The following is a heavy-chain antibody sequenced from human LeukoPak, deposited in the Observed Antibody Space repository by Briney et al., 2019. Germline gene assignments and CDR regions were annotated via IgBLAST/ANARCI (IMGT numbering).Heavy chain of an antibody. CDR3: TSHTGTGDAFRPFHI. J-gene: IGHJ3*02. Sequence: GGALRLSCAASGFTFSTHDVNWVRQAPGKGLEWVSFINSRSSTIYYADSVKGRFTISRDNAKNSLYLQMNSLRAEDTAVYYCTSHTGTGDAFRPFHIWGQGTMVTVSS. D-gene: IGHD2-21*02. V-gene: IGHV3-48*04. CDR1: GFTFSTHD. CDR2: INSRSSTI.